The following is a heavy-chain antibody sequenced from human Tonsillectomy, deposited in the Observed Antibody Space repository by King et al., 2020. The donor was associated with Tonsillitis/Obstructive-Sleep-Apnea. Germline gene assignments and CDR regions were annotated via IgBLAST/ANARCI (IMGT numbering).Heavy chain of an antibody. J-gene: IGHJ4*02. D-gene: IGHD3-10*01. V-gene: IGHV3-53*01. CDR1: GFTVSSNY. CDR2: IYTGGIT. Sequence: VQLVESGGGLIQPGGSLRLSCAASGFTVSSNYMSWVRQAPGKGLEWVSLIYTGGITYYADSVKGRFTISRDNSKNTLYLQMNSLRAEDTAVYYCARGGVIIARSPFDSGGQGTLVTVSS. CDR3: ARGGVIIARSPFDS.